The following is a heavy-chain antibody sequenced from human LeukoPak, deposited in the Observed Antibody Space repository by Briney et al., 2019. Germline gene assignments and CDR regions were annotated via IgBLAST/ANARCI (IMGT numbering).Heavy chain of an antibody. CDR2: VGPKTGTT. D-gene: IGHD4-17*01. V-gene: IGHV1-2*02. CDR1: GYTFTDYY. CDR3: ARVSGYGEPYFNL. Sequence: ASVKVSCKGSGYTFTDYYIHWVRQAPGQGLEWMGWVGPKTGTTNYAQSFQGRVTMTRHTSITTAYMEMTRLTSDDTAVYYCARVSGYGEPYFNLWGQGTLLTVSS. J-gene: IGHJ4*02.